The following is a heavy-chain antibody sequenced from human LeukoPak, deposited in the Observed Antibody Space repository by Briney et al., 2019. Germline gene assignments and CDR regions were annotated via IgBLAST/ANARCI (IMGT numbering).Heavy chain of an antibody. CDR2: IYYSGST. Sequence: SETLSLTCNVSGGSISSSSYYWGWIRQPPGKGLGWIGSIYYSGSTYYNPSLKSRVTISVDTSKNQFSLNLNSVTAADTAVYYCARSTTIKGWFDPWGQGTLVTVSS. CDR3: ARSTTIKGWFDP. J-gene: IGHJ5*02. V-gene: IGHV4-39*01. CDR1: GGSISSSSYY. D-gene: IGHD4-11*01.